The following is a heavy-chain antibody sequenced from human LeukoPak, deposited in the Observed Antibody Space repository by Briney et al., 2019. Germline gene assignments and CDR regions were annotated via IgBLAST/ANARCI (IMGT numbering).Heavy chain of an antibody. CDR2: INPKSGDA. V-gene: IGHV1-2*02. CDR3: ARVKTMIIVVSLFDY. D-gene: IGHD3-22*01. CDR1: GGTFSSYA. Sequence: ASVKVSCKASGGTFSSYAISWVRQAPGQGLEWMGWINPKSGDANYAQKFQGRVTMTWDTSISTAYMELSRLRSDDTAVYYCARVKTMIIVVSLFDYWGQGTLVTVSS. J-gene: IGHJ4*02.